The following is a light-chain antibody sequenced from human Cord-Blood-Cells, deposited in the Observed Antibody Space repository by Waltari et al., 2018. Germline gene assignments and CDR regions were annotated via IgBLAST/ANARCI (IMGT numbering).Light chain of an antibody. J-gene: IGKJ4*01. CDR1: QGISSY. V-gene: IGKV1-9*01. Sequence: DIQLTPSPSFLSASVGDRVTITCRASQGISSYLAWYQQKPGKAPKILIYAASTLQSGVPSRFSGSGAGTEFTLTISSLQPEDFATYYCQQLNSYPPVFGGGTKVEIK. CDR2: AAS. CDR3: QQLNSYPPV.